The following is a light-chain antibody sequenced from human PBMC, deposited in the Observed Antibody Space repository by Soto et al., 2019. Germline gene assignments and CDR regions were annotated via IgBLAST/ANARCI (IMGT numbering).Light chain of an antibody. V-gene: IGKV3-11*01. CDR1: QSVSSY. Sequence: EIVLTQSPATLSLSPGERATLSCRASQSVSSYLAWYQQKPGQAPRLLIYDASNRATGIPARFSGSGSGTDFTLTISILELEDFAVYYCQQRSNWPPWTFGQGTKVEIK. J-gene: IGKJ1*01. CDR2: DAS. CDR3: QQRSNWPPWT.